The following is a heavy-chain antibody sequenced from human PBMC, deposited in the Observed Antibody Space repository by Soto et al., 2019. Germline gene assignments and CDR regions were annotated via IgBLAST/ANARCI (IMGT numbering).Heavy chain of an antibody. V-gene: IGHV1-69*02. CDR1: GGTFSSYT. J-gene: IGHJ5*02. CDR3: ARGKAYYYDSSA. D-gene: IGHD3-22*01. CDR2: IIPILGIA. Sequence: QVQLVQSGAEVKKPGSSVKVSCKASGGTFSSYTISWVRQAPGQGLEWMGRIIPILGIANYAQKFQGRVTIPADKSTSTAYMELSSLRAEDTAVYYCARGKAYYYDSSAWGQGTLVTVSS.